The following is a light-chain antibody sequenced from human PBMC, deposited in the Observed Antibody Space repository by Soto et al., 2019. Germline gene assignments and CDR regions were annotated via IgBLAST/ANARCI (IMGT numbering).Light chain of an antibody. CDR2: DVS. CDR1: RSDVGGYNY. V-gene: IGLV2-14*01. Sequence: QSALTQPASVSGSLGQSITITCTGTRSDVGGYNYVSWYQQHPGKAPKLMLYDVSNLPSGVSNRFPGSKSGNTASLTISGLQAEDEADYYCSSYTSSSTYVVFGGGTKLTVL. CDR3: SSYTSSSTYVV. J-gene: IGLJ2*01.